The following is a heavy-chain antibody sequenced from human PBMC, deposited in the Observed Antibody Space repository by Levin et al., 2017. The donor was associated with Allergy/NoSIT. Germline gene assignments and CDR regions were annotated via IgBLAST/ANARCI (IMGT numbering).Heavy chain of an antibody. D-gene: IGHD3-22*01. Sequence: GESLKIACAASGFTFSDYSMNWVRQAPGKGLEWVSSISPNSNYIYYADSLKGRFTISRDNAKSSVFLQMNSLRAEDTALYYCARSGSPDYWGQGTLVTVSS. CDR3: ARSGSPDY. J-gene: IGHJ4*02. CDR2: ISPNSNYI. CDR1: GFTFSDYS. V-gene: IGHV3-21*01.